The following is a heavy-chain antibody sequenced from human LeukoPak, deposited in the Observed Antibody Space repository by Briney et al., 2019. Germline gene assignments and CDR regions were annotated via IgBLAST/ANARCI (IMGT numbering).Heavy chain of an antibody. Sequence: GESLKISCKGSGDSFTTNWIGWVRQMPGKGLEWMRIIYPGDSDTRYSPSFQGQVTISADKSISTAYLQWSSLKASDTAMYYCASPDYYDSSGYSPGVGYWGQGTLVTVSS. J-gene: IGHJ4*02. CDR3: ASPDYYDSSGYSPGVGY. CDR2: IYPGDSDT. V-gene: IGHV5-51*01. CDR1: GDSFTTNW. D-gene: IGHD3-22*01.